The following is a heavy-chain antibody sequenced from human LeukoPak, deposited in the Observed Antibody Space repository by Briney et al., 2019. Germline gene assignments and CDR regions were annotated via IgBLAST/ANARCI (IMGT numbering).Heavy chain of an antibody. Sequence: ASVKVSCKASGYTFTSYGISWVRQAPGQGLKWMGWISAYNGNTNYAQRLQGRVTMTTDTSTSTAYMELRSLRSDGTAVYYCARVIRYSSSWPFDYWGQGTLVTVSS. V-gene: IGHV1-18*01. D-gene: IGHD6-13*01. CDR2: ISAYNGNT. J-gene: IGHJ4*02. CDR1: GYTFTSYG. CDR3: ARVIRYSSSWPFDY.